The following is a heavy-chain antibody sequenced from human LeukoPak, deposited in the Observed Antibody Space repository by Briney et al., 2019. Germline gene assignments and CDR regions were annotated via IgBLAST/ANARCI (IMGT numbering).Heavy chain of an antibody. V-gene: IGHV4-59*01. CDR1: GGSISSYY. D-gene: IGHD2-21*01. Sequence: SETLSLICTVSGGSISSYYWSWIRQPPGKGLEWIGYIYYSGSTNCNPSLKSRVTISVDTSKNQFSLKLSSVTAADTAVYYCARDGVVSGMDVWGQGTTVTVSS. CDR3: ARDGVVSGMDV. CDR2: IYYSGST. J-gene: IGHJ6*02.